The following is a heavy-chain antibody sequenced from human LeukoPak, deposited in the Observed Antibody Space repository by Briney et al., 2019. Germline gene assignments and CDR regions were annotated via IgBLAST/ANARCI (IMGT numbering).Heavy chain of an antibody. CDR3: ARDRGAAASYYYMDV. V-gene: IGHV1-2*02. J-gene: IGHJ6*03. Sequence: ASVKVSCKASGYTFTGYYMHWVRQAPGQGREWMGWINPNSGGTNYAHKSQGRVTMTRDKSNSTAYLQLSRLRSDDTAVYYCARDRGAAASYYYMDVWGKGTTVTVSS. CDR2: INPNSGGT. CDR1: GYTFTGYY. D-gene: IGHD6-13*01.